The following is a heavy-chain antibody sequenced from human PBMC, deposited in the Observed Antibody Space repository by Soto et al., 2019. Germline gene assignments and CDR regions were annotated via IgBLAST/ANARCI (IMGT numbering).Heavy chain of an antibody. CDR3: ARWGHSSGSDEGYYYYYGMDV. D-gene: IGHD6-19*01. Sequence: QTLSLPCASSGYSVSSNSAAWNLIKQSPSRGLEWLGRTYYSSKWYNDYAVSVKSRITINPDTSKYQFSLQLNSVTPEDTAVYYCARWGHSSGSDEGYYYYYGMDVWGQGTTVTV. J-gene: IGHJ6*02. V-gene: IGHV6-1*01. CDR1: GYSVSSNSAA. CDR2: TYYSSKWYN.